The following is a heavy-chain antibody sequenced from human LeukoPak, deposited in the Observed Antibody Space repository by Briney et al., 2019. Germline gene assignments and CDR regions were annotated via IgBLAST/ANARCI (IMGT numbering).Heavy chain of an antibody. V-gene: IGHV3-30*18. J-gene: IGHJ6*03. CDR1: GFTFSSYG. D-gene: IGHD6-13*01. Sequence: PGGSLRLSCAASGFTFSSYGMHWVRQAPGKGLEWVAVISYDGSNKYYADSVKGRFTISRDNSKNTLYLQMNSLRAEDTAVYYCAKAGYSSSWFNYYYYYMDVWGKGTTVTISS. CDR3: AKAGYSSSWFNYYYYYMDV. CDR2: ISYDGSNK.